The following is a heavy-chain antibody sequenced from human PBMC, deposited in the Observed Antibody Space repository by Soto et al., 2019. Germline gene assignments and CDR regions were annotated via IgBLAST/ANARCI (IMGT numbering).Heavy chain of an antibody. Sequence: EVQLLESGGGLVQPGGSLRLSCAASGFTFSSYAMSWVRQAPGKGLEWVSVISGSGGSTYYADSVKGRFTISRDNSKMTLYLQMNRVGAEDTPVYYCAKEGISGSRFYYYSYMDVWGKGTTVTASS. CDR1: GFTFSSYA. V-gene: IGHV3-23*01. CDR2: ISGSGGST. J-gene: IGHJ6*03. D-gene: IGHD3-22*01. CDR3: AKEGISGSRFYYYSYMDV.